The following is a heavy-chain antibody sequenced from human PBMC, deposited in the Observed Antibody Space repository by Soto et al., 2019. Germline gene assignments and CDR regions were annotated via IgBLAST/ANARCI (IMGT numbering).Heavy chain of an antibody. CDR1: GFTFSSNG. J-gene: IGHJ4*02. V-gene: IGHV3-30*18. CDR2: ISYDGSNK. D-gene: IGHD4-17*01. CDR3: AKDRYGDYAFDY. Sequence: QVQLVESGGRVVQPGRSLRLSCAASGFTFSSNGMHWVRQAPGKGLEWVAVISYDGSNKYYADSVKGRFTISRDNSKNTLYLQMNSLRAEDSAVYYCAKDRYGDYAFDYWGQGTLVTVSS.